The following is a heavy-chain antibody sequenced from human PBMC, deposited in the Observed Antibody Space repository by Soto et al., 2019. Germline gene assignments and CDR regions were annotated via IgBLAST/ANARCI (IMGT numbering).Heavy chain of an antibody. J-gene: IGHJ6*03. V-gene: IGHV1-18*01. Sequence: QVQLVQSGAEVKKPGASVKVSCKASGYTFTSYGISWVRQAPGQGLEGMGWISAYNGNTNDAQKLQGRVTMTTDTSTSTAYMELRSLRSDYTAVYYCSRVYCSGGSCYLGFGWYYYYMDVWGKGTTVTVSS. CDR1: GYTFTSYG. CDR2: ISAYNGNT. D-gene: IGHD2-15*01. CDR3: SRVYCSGGSCYLGFGWYYYYMDV.